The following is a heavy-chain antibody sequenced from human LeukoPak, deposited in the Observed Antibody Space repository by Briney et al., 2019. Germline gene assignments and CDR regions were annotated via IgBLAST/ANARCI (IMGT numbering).Heavy chain of an antibody. J-gene: IGHJ6*03. CDR1: GFTFSSYS. CDR3: AKAPRSGWPYYYYYYMDV. CDR2: ISSSSSYI. Sequence: GSLRLSCAASGFTFSSYSMNWVRQAPGKGLEWVSSISSSSSYIYYADSVKGRFTISRDNAKNSLYLQMNSLRAEDTAVYYCAKAPRSGWPYYYYYYMDVWGKGTTVTISS. V-gene: IGHV3-21*01. D-gene: IGHD6-19*01.